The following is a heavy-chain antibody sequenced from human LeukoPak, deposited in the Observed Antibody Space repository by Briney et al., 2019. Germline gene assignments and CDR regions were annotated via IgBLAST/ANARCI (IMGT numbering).Heavy chain of an antibody. J-gene: IGHJ4*02. Sequence: PGGSLRLSCAASGFTFSASYMTWVRQAPGKGLEWLSYISGDSGDTNYADSVKGRFTISRDNAKNSLYLQMNSLRVEDTDVYFCARVPRPVRIWGKGTLVNVPS. CDR3: ARVPRPVRI. V-gene: IGHV3-11*06. CDR1: GFTFSASY. CDR2: ISGDSGDT.